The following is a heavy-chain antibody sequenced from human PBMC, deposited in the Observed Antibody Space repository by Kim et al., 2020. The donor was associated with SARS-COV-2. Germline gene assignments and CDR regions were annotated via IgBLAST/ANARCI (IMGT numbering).Heavy chain of an antibody. CDR1: GFTFSSYS. J-gene: IGHJ6*02. CDR3: ARGSGYYYGSESPTFPSYYYYYGVDV. Sequence: GGSLRLSCAASGFTFSSYSMNWVRQAPGKGLEWVSSISSSSSYIYYADSVKGRFTISRDNAKNSLYLQMNSLRAEDTAVYYCARGSGYYYGSESPTFPSYYYYYGVDVWGQGTTVTVSS. V-gene: IGHV3-21*01. D-gene: IGHD3-10*01. CDR2: ISSSSSYI.